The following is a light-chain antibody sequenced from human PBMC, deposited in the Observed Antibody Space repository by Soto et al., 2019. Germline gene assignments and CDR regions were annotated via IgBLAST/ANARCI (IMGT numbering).Light chain of an antibody. CDR1: SSDVGGYKY. V-gene: IGLV2-14*01. Sequence: QSALTQPASVSGSPGQSITISCTGTSSDVGGYKYVSWYQHHPGKGPKLMLYDVSNRPSGVSNRFSGSKSGNTASLTISGLQAEDEADYYCSSYTSSTTYVFGTGTKLTV. CDR2: DVS. J-gene: IGLJ1*01. CDR3: SSYTSSTTYV.